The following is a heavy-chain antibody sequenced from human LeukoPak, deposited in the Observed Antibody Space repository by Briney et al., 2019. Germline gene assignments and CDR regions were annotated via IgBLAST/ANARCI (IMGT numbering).Heavy chain of an antibody. Sequence: SQTLSLTCTVSGGSISSGGYYWSWIRQHPGKGLEWIGYIYYSGSTYYNPSLKSRVTISVDTSKNQFSLKLSSVTAADTAVYYCASFHAHRNFPAIYYFDYWGQETLVTVSS. V-gene: IGHV4-31*03. D-gene: IGHD1-1*01. J-gene: IGHJ4*02. CDR2: IYYSGST. CDR3: ASFHAHRNFPAIYYFDY. CDR1: GGSISSGGYY.